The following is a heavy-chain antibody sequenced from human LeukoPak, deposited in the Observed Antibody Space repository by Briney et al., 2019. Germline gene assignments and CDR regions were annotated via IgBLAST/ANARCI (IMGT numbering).Heavy chain of an antibody. D-gene: IGHD6-19*01. J-gene: IGHJ4*02. CDR3: AKDGRAVADY. V-gene: IGHV3-48*03. CDR2: ISNSGSTI. Sequence: RTGGSLRLSCAASGFTFSNYEMNWVRQAPGKGLEWVSYISNSGSTIYYADSVKGRFTISRDNAKNSLYLQMNSLRAEDTAVYYCAKDGRAVADYWGQGTLVTVSS. CDR1: GFTFSNYE.